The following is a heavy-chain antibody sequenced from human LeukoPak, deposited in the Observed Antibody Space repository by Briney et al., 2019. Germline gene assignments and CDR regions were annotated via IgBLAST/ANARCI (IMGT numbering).Heavy chain of an antibody. Sequence: PGGSLRLSCAASGFTFSSYAMHWVRQAPGKGLEWVAVISYDGSNKYYADSVKGRFTISRDNSKNTLYLQMNSLRVEDTAVYYCAREVPYDSSGSDYWGQGTLVTVSS. CDR1: GFTFSSYA. J-gene: IGHJ4*02. CDR3: AREVPYDSSGSDY. D-gene: IGHD3-22*01. CDR2: ISYDGSNK. V-gene: IGHV3-30-3*01.